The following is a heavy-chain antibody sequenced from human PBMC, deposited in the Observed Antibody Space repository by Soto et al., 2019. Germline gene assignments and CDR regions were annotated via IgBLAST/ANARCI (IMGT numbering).Heavy chain of an antibody. V-gene: IGHV4-30-4*01. CDR3: ARRFERVRDSYGSGIYYYFED. J-gene: IGHJ4*02. D-gene: IGHD3-10*01. Sequence: SETLSLTCTVSGGSISSGGYYWSWIRQPPGKGLEWIGYMYYSVSTCYNPSLKSRVTISVDTSKNQFALELSSVTAAMYYCARRFERVRDSYGSGIYYYFEDWGQGTMVTVSS. CDR2: MYYSVST. CDR1: GGSISSGGYY.